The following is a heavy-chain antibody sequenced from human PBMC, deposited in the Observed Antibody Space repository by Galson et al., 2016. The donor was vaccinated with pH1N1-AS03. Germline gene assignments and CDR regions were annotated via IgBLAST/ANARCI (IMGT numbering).Heavy chain of an antibody. CDR3: AKYTIDWYEDY. D-gene: IGHD6-19*01. CDR1: GFTFSTYA. CDR2: ISSTGSNT. Sequence: SLRLSCAVSGFTFSTYAMTWVRQAPGRGLEWVSSISSTGSNTFYADSVMGRFTISRDNSKNTLYLQMKSLRAEDTAVFYCAKYTIDWYEDYWGQGNLVTVSS. V-gene: IGHV3-23*01. J-gene: IGHJ4*02.